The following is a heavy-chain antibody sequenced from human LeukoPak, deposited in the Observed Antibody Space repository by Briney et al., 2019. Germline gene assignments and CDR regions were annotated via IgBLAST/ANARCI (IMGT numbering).Heavy chain of an antibody. CDR1: GGSIGGHTFY. J-gene: IGHJ3*02. D-gene: IGHD6-19*01. CDR2: IYYNGNT. CDR3: ARLTALAGHRGAFDI. Sequence: SETLSLTCNVSGGSIGGHTFYWDWIRQPPGKGLEWIATIYYNGNTFYNLSLKSRVAISIDMSKSQFSLHLSSVTAADTAIYYCARLTALAGHRGAFDIWGPGTMVTVSS. V-gene: IGHV4-39*01.